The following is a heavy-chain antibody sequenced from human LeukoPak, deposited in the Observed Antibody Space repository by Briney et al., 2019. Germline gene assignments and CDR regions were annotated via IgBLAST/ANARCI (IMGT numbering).Heavy chain of an antibody. CDR2: INPNSGGT. D-gene: IGHD3-22*01. CDR3: ARDYEDYYYYGMDV. V-gene: IGHV1-2*06. J-gene: IGHJ6*02. Sequence: GASVKVSCKASGYTFTGYYMHWVRQAPGQGLEWMGRINPNSGGTNYAQKFQGRVTMTRDTSISTAYMELSRLRSDDTAVYYCARDYEDYYYYGMDVWGQGTTVTVSS. CDR1: GYTFTGYY.